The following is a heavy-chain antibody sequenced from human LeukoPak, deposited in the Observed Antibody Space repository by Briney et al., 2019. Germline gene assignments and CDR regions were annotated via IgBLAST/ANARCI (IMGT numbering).Heavy chain of an antibody. D-gene: IGHD4-17*01. CDR3: ARELWVILRSPFYYYGMDV. J-gene: IGHJ6*04. CDR2: IIPIFGTA. V-gene: IGHV1-69*06. CDR1: GGTFSSYA. Sequence: SVKVSCKASGGTFSSYAISWVRQAPGQGLEWMGGIIPIFGTANYAQKFQGRVTITADKSTSTAYMELSSLRSEDTAVYYCARELWVILRSPFYYYGMDVWGKGTTVTVSS.